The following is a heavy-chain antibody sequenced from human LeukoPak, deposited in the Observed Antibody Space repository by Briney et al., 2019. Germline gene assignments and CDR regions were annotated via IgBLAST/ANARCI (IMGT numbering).Heavy chain of an antibody. CDR1: GGSISSYY. Sequence: PSETLSLTCTVSGGSISSYYWSWIRQPAGKGLEWIGRIYTSGSTNYNPSLKSRVTMSVDTSKNQFSLKLSSVTAADTAVYYCARDNEATVTPGWFDPWGQGTLVTVSS. CDR3: ARDNEATVTPGWFDP. J-gene: IGHJ5*02. V-gene: IGHV4-4*07. D-gene: IGHD4-17*01. CDR2: IYTSGST.